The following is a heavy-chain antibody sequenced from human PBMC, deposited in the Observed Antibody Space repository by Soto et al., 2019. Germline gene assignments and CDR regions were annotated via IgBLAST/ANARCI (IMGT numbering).Heavy chain of an antibody. J-gene: IGHJ6*02. Sequence: PGGSLRLSCTASGFTFGDYAMSWVRQAPGKGLEWVGFIRSKAYGGTTEYAASVKGRFTISRDDSKSIAYLQMNSLKTEDTAVYYCTRDRIAAAGYYYYGMDVWGQGTTVTVYS. V-gene: IGHV3-49*04. CDR1: GFTFGDYA. CDR2: IRSKAYGGTT. CDR3: TRDRIAAAGYYYYGMDV. D-gene: IGHD6-13*01.